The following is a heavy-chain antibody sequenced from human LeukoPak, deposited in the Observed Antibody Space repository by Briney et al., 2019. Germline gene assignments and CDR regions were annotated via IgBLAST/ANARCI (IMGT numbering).Heavy chain of an antibody. CDR2: IGKDGSVN. D-gene: IGHD3/OR15-3a*01. Sequence: GGSLRLSCVASGFSLSKFWMSCVREGSGKGVEWVAKIGKDGSVNKYVDSVKGRFTIPRDNAKNSLYLHMNSLRADDTAVYYCARDLDYYATDQWGQGTLVTVSS. J-gene: IGHJ5*02. CDR3: ARDLDYYATDQ. V-gene: IGHV3-7*01. CDR1: GFSLSKFW.